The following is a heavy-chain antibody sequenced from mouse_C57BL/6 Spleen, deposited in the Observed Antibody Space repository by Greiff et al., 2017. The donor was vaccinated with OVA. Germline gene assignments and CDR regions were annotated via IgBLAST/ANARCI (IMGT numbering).Heavy chain of an antibody. J-gene: IGHJ4*01. Sequence: EVMLVESGEGLVKPGGSLKLSCAASGFTFSSYAMSWVRQTPEKRLEWVAYISSGGGYIYYADTVKGRFTISRDNARNTLYLQMSSLKAEDTAMYYCTRGWDRGAMDYWGQGTSVTVSS. D-gene: IGHD4-1*01. CDR3: TRGWDRGAMDY. CDR1: GFTFSSYA. V-gene: IGHV5S21*01. CDR2: ISSGGGYI.